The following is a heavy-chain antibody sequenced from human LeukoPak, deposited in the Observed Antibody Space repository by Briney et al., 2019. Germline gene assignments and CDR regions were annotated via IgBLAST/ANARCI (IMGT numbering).Heavy chain of an antibody. J-gene: IGHJ4*02. V-gene: IGHV3-23*01. CDR1: GFTLSTYA. CDR3: AKAPVTSCRGAYCYPFDS. D-gene: IGHD2-21*01. CDR2: TSSSDAGT. Sequence: GGSLRLSCAASGFTLSTYAVSWVRQTPGKGLEWVAATSSSDAGTYHADSVRGRFTISRDNSKSTLYLQMNSLRAEDAAVYFCAKAPVTSCRGAYCYPFDSWGQGTLVTVSS.